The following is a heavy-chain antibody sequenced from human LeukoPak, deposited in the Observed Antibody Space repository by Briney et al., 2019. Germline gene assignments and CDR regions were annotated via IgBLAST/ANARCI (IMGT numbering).Heavy chain of an antibody. D-gene: IGHD3-16*02. V-gene: IGHV1-3*01. J-gene: IGHJ4*02. CDR1: GYTFTSYV. CDR2: FNAGNGNT. CDR3: ARGEGVNYRYSGFGYFNAVDY. Sequence: ASVKVSCKASGYTFTSYVMNWGRRAPGQRLECLGWFNAGNGNTKYSQEFQGRVTITRDTSISTAYMELSRLRSDDTAVYYCARGEGVNYRYSGFGYFNAVDYWGQGTLVTVSS.